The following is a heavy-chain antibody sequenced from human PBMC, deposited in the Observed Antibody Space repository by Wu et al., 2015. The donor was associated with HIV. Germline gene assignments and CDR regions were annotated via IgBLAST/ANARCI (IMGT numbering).Heavy chain of an antibody. CDR2: MNPHSGNT. Sequence: QLQLVQSGAEVKKPGASVKVSCKASGYTFSNYDIHWVRQGTGQGLEWMGWMNPHSGNTGFAQKFQGRVSMTRNTSISTAYLELSSLRGDDTAVYYCAKSAYCGGDCYSRFDSWGQGNSGHRLL. CDR3: AKSAYCGGDCYSRFDS. J-gene: IGHJ4*02. V-gene: IGHV1-8*01. CDR1: GYTFSNYD. D-gene: IGHD2-21*01.